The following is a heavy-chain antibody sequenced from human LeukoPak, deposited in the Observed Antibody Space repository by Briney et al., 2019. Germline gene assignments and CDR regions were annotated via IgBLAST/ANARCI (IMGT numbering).Heavy chain of an antibody. CDR3: ARDQAFDWFYYYYGMDV. D-gene: IGHD3-9*01. J-gene: IGHJ6*02. CDR2: ISTSINNT. V-gene: IGHV3-23*01. Sequence: GGSLRLSCAASGFTFNNYALSWVRQAPGKGLEWVSSISTSINNTYYADSVKGRFTISRDNSNHTLYLQMSSLRAEDTAIYYCARDQAFDWFYYYYGMDVWGLGTTVIVPS. CDR1: GFTFNNYA.